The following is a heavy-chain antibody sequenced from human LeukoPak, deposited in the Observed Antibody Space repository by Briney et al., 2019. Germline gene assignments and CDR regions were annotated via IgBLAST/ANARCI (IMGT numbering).Heavy chain of an antibody. CDR1: GFTFSNYG. CDR2: IRYDGSIK. CDR3: AKDSIQGDTALDY. J-gene: IGHJ4*02. Sequence: GGSLRLSCAASGFTFSNYGMHWVRQAPGKGLEWLAFIRYDGSIKYYADSVKGRFTISRDNSRNTLYLQMNSLRAEDTAVYYCAKDSIQGDTALDYCGQGTLVTVSS. V-gene: IGHV3-30*02. D-gene: IGHD5-18*01.